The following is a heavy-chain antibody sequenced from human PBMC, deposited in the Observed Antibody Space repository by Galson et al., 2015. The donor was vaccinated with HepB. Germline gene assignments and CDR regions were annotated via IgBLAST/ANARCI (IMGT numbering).Heavy chain of an antibody. CDR3: ARQEYYDSEGYYRHFDY. CDR1: GYSFTNYW. Sequence: QSGAEVKKPGESLKISCKGSGYSFTNYWIGWVRQMPGKGLEWMGIIYAGDSDTNIKYSPSFQGQVTISADKSISTAYLQWSSLKASDTAMYYCARQEYYDSEGYYRHFDYWGQGTPVTVSS. V-gene: IGHV5-51*01. J-gene: IGHJ4*02. CDR2: IYAGDSDTNI. D-gene: IGHD3-22*01.